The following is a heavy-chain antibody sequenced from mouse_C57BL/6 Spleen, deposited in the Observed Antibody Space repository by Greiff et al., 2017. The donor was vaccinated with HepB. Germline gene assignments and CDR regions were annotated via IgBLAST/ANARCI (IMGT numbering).Heavy chain of an antibody. Sequence: VQLQQSGPELVKPGASVKISCKASGYTFTDYYMNWVKQSHGKSLEWIGDINPNNGGTSYNQKFKGKATLTVDKSSSTAYMELRSLTSEDSAVYYCARRANWESRYFDYWGQGTTLTVSS. CDR2: INPNNGGT. D-gene: IGHD4-1*01. V-gene: IGHV1-26*01. CDR1: GYTFTDYY. J-gene: IGHJ2*01. CDR3: ARRANWESRYFDY.